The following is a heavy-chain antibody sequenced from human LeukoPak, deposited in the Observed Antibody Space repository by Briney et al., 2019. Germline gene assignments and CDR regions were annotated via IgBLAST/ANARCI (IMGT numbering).Heavy chain of an antibody. J-gene: IGHJ3*02. Sequence: PGGSLRLSCVASGFTFSSYNMNWVRQAPGKGLEWVSFISTSSSYIYYADSVKGRFTISRHNAKNSLFLQMNSLRAEDTAVYYCARNLYTMGSTDAFDIWGQGTMVTVSS. V-gene: IGHV3-21*01. CDR3: ARNLYTMGSTDAFDI. CDR2: ISTSSSYI. D-gene: IGHD1-26*01. CDR1: GFTFSSYN.